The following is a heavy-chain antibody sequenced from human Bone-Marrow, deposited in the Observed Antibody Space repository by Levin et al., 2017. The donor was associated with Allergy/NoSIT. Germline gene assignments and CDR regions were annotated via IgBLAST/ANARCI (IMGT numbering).Heavy chain of an antibody. D-gene: IGHD4-17*01. CDR3: AIFFYGDYDY. J-gene: IGHJ4*02. V-gene: IGHV3-7*01. CDR1: GFTFSSYW. CDR2: IKEDGTDK. Sequence: PGGSLRLSCAASGFTFSSYWMSWVRQAPGKGLEWVANIKEDGTDKYYVDSVKGRFTISRDNAKNSLYLQMNSLRAEDTAVYYCAIFFYGDYDYWGQGTLVTVSS.